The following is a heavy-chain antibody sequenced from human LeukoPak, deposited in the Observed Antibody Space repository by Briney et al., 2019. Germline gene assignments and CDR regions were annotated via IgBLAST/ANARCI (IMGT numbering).Heavy chain of an antibody. J-gene: IGHJ4*01. Sequence: GESLXISCKGSGYTFASYWIAWVRQMPGKGLEWMGIIYPGDSDTRYSPSFQGQVTISADKSISTAFLQWSSLKASDTAMYYCARHFRSGYESAFDCWGQGTLVTVSS. CDR2: IYPGDSDT. D-gene: IGHD5-12*01. CDR1: GYTFASYW. CDR3: ARHFRSGYESAFDC. V-gene: IGHV5-51*01.